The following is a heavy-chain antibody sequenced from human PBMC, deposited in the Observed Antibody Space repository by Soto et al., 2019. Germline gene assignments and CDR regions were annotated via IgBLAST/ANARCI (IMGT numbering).Heavy chain of an antibody. CDR3: ARVERGTATTVVDAFDI. V-gene: IGHV4-61*01. Sequence: TLSLTCAVYGGFVTSGSYYWSWIRQPPGKGLEWIGEMSHSGGTHFNPSLKSRVTISVDTSKNQFTLKMSSVTAADTALYYCARVERGTATTVVDAFDIWGPGTMVTVSS. D-gene: IGHD1-1*01. CDR2: MSHSGGT. J-gene: IGHJ3*02. CDR1: GGFVTSGSYY.